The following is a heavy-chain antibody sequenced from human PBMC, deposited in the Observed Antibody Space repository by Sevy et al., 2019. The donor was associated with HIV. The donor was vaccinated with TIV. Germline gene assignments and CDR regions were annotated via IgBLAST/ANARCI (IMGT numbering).Heavy chain of an antibody. CDR2: ISSSSSYI. V-gene: IGHV3-21*01. CDR3: ARAQYRYGGYDGVDY. D-gene: IGHD5-12*01. CDR1: GFTFSSYS. J-gene: IGHJ4*02. Sequence: GGSLRLSCAASGFTFSSYSMNWVRRAPGKGLEWVSSISSSSSYIYYADSVKGRFTISRDNAKNSLYLQMNSLRAEDTAVYYCARAQYRYGGYDGVDYWGQGTLVTVSS.